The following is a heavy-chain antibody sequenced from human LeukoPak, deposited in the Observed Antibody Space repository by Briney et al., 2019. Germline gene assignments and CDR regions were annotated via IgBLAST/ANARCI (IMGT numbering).Heavy chain of an antibody. CDR3: ARTDTAMVTYDPGSPFDP. CDR1: GYTFTSYG. J-gene: IGHJ5*02. V-gene: IGHV1-69*13. CDR2: IIPIFGTA. Sequence: ASVKVSCKASGYTFTSYGISWVRQAPGQGLEWMGGIIPIFGTANYAQKFQGRVTITADESTSTAYMELSSLRSEDTAVYYCARTDTAMVTYDPGSPFDPWGQGTLVTVSS. D-gene: IGHD5-18*01.